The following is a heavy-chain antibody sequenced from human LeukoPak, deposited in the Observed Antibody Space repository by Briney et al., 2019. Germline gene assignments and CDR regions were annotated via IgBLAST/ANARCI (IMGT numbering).Heavy chain of an antibody. D-gene: IGHD3-10*01. CDR2: INPNSGGT. Sequence: ASVKVSCKASGYTFTSYDINWVRQATGQGLEWMGWINPNSGGTNYAQKFQGRVTMTRDTSISTAYMELSRLRSDDTAVYYCARGPHYYDSDYWGQGTLVTVSS. J-gene: IGHJ4*02. V-gene: IGHV1-2*02. CDR1: GYTFTSYD. CDR3: ARGPHYYDSDY.